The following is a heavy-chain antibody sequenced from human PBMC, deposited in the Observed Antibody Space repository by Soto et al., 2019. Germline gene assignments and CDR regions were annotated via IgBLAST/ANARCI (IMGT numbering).Heavy chain of an antibody. CDR1: GFSLYTSGVG. CDR2: IYWDDDE. J-gene: IGHJ4*02. CDR3: VPLSWQNFDH. Sequence: QITLKESGPTLVKPTQTLTLTCTFSGFSLYTSGVGVGWIRQPPGKALEWLAPIYWDDDERYSPSLKSRLTITKDTSKNQVVLTMTNMDPVDTATSYCVPLSWQNFDHWGQGTLVTVSS. V-gene: IGHV2-5*02. D-gene: IGHD3-16*02.